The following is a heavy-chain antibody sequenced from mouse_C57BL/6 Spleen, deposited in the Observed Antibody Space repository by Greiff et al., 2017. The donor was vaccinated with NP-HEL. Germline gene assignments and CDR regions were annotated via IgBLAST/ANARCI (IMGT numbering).Heavy chain of an antibody. V-gene: IGHV1-82*01. CDR1: GYAFSSSW. Sequence: VKLMESGPELVKPGASVKISCKASGYAFSSSWMNWVKQRPGKGLEWIGRIYPGDGDTNYNGKFKGKATLTADKSSSTAYMQLSSLTSEDSAVYFCARGKRDYYAMDYWGQGTSVTVSS. CDR2: IYPGDGDT. J-gene: IGHJ4*01. CDR3: ARGKRDYYAMDY.